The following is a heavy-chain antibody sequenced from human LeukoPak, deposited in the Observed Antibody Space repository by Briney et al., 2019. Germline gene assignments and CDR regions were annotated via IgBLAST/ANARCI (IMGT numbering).Heavy chain of an antibody. Sequence: GESLKISCKGGGYSFINYWIVWVRQMPGKGLEWMGVIYYDDSETQYSPSFQGQVTISVDKSISTVYLQWNSLKASDTAMYYCARRRDLYPGSYYPFDYWGQGTLVTVSS. CDR3: ARRRDLYPGSYYPFDY. CDR1: GYSFINYW. D-gene: IGHD1-26*01. CDR2: IYYDDSET. J-gene: IGHJ4*02. V-gene: IGHV5-51*01.